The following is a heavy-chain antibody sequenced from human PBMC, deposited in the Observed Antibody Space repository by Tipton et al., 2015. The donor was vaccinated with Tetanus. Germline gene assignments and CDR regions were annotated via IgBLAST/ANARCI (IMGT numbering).Heavy chain of an antibody. CDR3: AKVSAPGTIATGNFDY. V-gene: IGHV5-51*01. CDR2: FFPGDSES. CDR1: GYSFSSYW. D-gene: IGHD1-1*01. J-gene: IGHJ4*02. Sequence: QLVQSGAEAKKPGESLKISCRGSGYSFSSYWIAWGRQVPGKGLEWMGMFFPGDSESRYSPSFQGQVTMSGDNSIRTAYLQWNSLRASDTATYYCAKVSAPGTIATGNFDYWGRGPPVTFSS.